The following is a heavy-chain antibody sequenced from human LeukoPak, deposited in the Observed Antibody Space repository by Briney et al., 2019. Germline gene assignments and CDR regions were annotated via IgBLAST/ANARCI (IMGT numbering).Heavy chain of an antibody. CDR3: ARARRDSGFYKVDY. CDR1: GGSLSGSY. Sequence: PSETLSLTCAVYGGSLSGSYWSWIRQPPGKGLEWIGEINHSGSANYNPSLKSRVTLSIDKSKNQFSLNLNSVTAPDTAVYYCARARRDSGFYKVDYWGQGTLVTVSS. D-gene: IGHD5-12*01. CDR2: INHSGSA. J-gene: IGHJ4*02. V-gene: IGHV4-34*01.